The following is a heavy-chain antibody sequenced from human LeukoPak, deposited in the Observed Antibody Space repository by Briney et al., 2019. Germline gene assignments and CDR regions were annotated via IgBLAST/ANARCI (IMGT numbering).Heavy chain of an antibody. CDR3: ARDPSNSGTYYVLDY. J-gene: IGHJ4*02. D-gene: IGHD1-26*01. CDR2: ISYDGSDN. Sequence: GTSLRFSCSGSGFTFGSYGMHWVRQAPGKGLEWVAVISYDGSDNYYADSVKGRSTISRDNFKKTLYLQMNSLIAEDTAVYYCARDPSNSGTYYVLDYWGQGALVTVSS. CDR1: GFTFGSYG. V-gene: IGHV3-30*03.